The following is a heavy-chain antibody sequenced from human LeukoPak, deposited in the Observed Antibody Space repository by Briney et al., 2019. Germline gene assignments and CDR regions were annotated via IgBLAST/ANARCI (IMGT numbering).Heavy chain of an antibody. CDR1: GFTFSSDA. J-gene: IGHJ4*02. CDR2: ISGSGGRT. CDR3: AKHVRTSVWFFDF. V-gene: IGHV3-23*01. D-gene: IGHD6-19*01. Sequence: PGGPLRLSCAASGFTFSSDALSWVRQAPGKGLEWVSLISGSGGRTDYADSVKGRFTISRDNSKNTLYLQMNSLKAEDTAVYYCAKHVRTSVWFFDFWGQGTLVTVSS.